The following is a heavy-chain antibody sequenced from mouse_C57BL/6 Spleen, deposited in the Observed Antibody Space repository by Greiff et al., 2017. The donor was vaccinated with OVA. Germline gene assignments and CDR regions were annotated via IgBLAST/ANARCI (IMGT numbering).Heavy chain of an antibody. J-gene: IGHJ1*03. V-gene: IGHV1-69*01. D-gene: IGHD1-1*01. CDR3: ARGQYYGSSYGSYWYCDV. CDR2: IDPSDSYT. Sequence: QVQLQQPGAELVMPGASVKLSCKASGYTFTSYWMHWVKQRPGQGLEWIGEIDPSDSYTNYNQKFKGKSTLTVDKSSSPAYMQLSSLTSEDAAVYYCARGQYYGSSYGSYWYCDVWGTGTTVTVSS. CDR1: GYTFTSYW.